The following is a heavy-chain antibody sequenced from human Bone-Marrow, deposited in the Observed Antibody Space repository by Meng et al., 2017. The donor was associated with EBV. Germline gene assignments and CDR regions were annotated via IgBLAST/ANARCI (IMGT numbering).Heavy chain of an antibody. CDR2: IYRGENT. V-gene: IGHV3-53*01. CDR3: ARGEGDY. CDR1: GFTVRCSY. J-gene: IGHJ4*02. Sequence: EVQVGVFGGGVFHPRGSLRPSFAFSGFTVRCSYLSWGRQAPWKGRHRGSLIYRGENTYYADCVKGRFTISRDSSKHTLYLRMGSLRAEDTAVYYCARGEGDYWGQGTLVTVSS.